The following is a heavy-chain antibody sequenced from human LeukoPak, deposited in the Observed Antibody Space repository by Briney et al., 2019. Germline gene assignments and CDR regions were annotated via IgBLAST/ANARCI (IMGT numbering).Heavy chain of an antibody. J-gene: IGHJ4*02. V-gene: IGHV1-69*06. CDR3: ARGTGIAVARLGIYFDY. D-gene: IGHD6-19*01. Sequence: GASVKVSCKASGGTFRNYGISWGRQAPGQGLEWMGGIIPIFGTANYAQKFQGRVTITADKSTSTAYMELSSLRSEDTAVYYCARGTGIAVARLGIYFDYWGQGTLVTVSS. CDR1: GGTFRNYG. CDR2: IIPIFGTA.